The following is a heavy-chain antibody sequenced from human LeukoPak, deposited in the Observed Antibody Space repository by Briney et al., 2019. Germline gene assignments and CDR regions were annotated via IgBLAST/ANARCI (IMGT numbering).Heavy chain of an antibody. CDR2: IKQDGSEK. V-gene: IGHV3-7*03. Sequence: PGGSLRLSCAASGFTFSSYWMSWVRQAPGKGLEWVANIKQDGSEKYYVDSVKGRFTISRGNSKNTLYLQMNSLRAEDTAVYYCAKETSSYSSGWYSSFDYWGQGTLVTVSS. CDR3: AKETSSYSSGWYSSFDY. CDR1: GFTFSSYW. D-gene: IGHD6-19*01. J-gene: IGHJ4*02.